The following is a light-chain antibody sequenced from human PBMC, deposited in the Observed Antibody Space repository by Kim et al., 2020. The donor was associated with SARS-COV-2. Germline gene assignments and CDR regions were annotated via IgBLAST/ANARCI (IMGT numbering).Light chain of an antibody. V-gene: IGKV4-1*01. CDR2: WAS. Sequence: DIVMTQSPDSLAVSLGERATINCKSSQSVLYSSNNKNYLAWYQQKPGQPPKLLIYWASTRESGVPDRFSGSGSGTDFTLTISSLQAEDVAVYYCQQYYGTCLTFGGGTKVEIK. CDR3: QQYYGTCLT. J-gene: IGKJ4*01. CDR1: QSVLYSSNNKNY.